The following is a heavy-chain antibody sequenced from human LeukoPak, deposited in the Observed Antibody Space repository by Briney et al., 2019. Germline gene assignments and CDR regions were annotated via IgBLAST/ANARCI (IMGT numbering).Heavy chain of an antibody. CDR1: GFTFSSYS. Sequence: PGGFLRLSCAASGFTFSSYSMNWVRQAPGKGLEWVSSISSSSSYIYYADSVKGRFTISRDNAKNSLYLQMNSLRAEDTAVYYCAREYYYDSSGYYGWIDPWGQGTLVTVSS. CDR2: ISSSSSYI. CDR3: AREYYYDSSGYYGWIDP. D-gene: IGHD3-22*01. V-gene: IGHV3-21*01. J-gene: IGHJ5*02.